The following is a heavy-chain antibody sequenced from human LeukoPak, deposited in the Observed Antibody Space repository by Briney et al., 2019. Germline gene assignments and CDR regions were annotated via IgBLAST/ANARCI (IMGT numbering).Heavy chain of an antibody. CDR1: GFTFSAYA. V-gene: IGHV3-23*01. D-gene: IGHD3-22*01. CDR3: ATDPGTMIVVP. J-gene: IGHJ4*02. Sequence: PTGGSLRLSCAASGFTFSAYAMTWFRQAPGKGLEWVSVISGSGDSTYYADSVKGRFTVSRDNSKNTLYLQMNSLRAEDTAVYYCATDPGTMIVVPWGQGTLATVSS. CDR2: ISGSGDST.